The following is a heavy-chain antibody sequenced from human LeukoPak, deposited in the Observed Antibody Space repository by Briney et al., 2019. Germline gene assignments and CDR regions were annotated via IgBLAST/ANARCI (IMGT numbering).Heavy chain of an antibody. D-gene: IGHD5-24*01. CDR2: INPNGGVT. J-gene: IGHJ4*02. V-gene: IGHV1-2*02. CDR3: ARDGGDGYNFYY. CDR1: GYTFSGYY. Sequence: ASVKVSCRASGYTFSGYYMHWLRQAPGQGLEWMGWINPNGGVTNYAQKFQGRVTMTRDTSISTAYMELSRLRSDDTAVYYCARDGGDGYNFYYWGQGTLVTVSS.